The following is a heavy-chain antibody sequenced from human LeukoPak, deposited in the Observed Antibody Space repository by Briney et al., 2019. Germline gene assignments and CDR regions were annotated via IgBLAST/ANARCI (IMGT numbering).Heavy chain of an antibody. CDR1: GFTFSDYY. D-gene: IGHD3-3*01. CDR2: MSSSGSAI. V-gene: IGHV3-11*04. CDR3: ARDYDFWSGYSYYYYYMDV. J-gene: IGHJ6*03. Sequence: GGSLRLSCAASGFTFSDYYMSWIRQAPGKGLEWVSYMSSSGSAIYYADSVKGRFTISRDNAKNSLYLQMNSLRAEDTAVYYCARDYDFWSGYSYYYYYMDVWGKGTTVTVSS.